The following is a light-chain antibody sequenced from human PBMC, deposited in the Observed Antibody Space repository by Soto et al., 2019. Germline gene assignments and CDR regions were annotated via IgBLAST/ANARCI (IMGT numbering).Light chain of an antibody. V-gene: IGLV2-8*01. J-gene: IGLJ2*01. Sequence: QSALTQPPSASGSPGQSVTISCTGTSSDVGGYNYVSWYQQHPGKAPKLMIYEVSKRPSGVPDRFSGSKSGNTASLTVSGLRAEDEADYYCSSYAGSNNGRVFGGGTKLTVL. CDR3: SSYAGSNNGRV. CDR1: SSDVGGYNY. CDR2: EVS.